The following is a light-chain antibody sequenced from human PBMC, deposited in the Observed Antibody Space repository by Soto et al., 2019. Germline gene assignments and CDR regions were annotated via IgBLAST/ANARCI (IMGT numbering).Light chain of an antibody. CDR3: QQYDGAPLT. Sequence: EIVLTQSPGTLSLSPGERATLFCRASQTLSINSLAWYQQKPGQAPRLLIYGASTRHTGIPDRFNGSGSGTDFALTINRLEPEDFAVYYCQQYDGAPLTFGPGTKVNVK. CDR2: GAS. J-gene: IGKJ3*01. V-gene: IGKV3-20*01. CDR1: QTLSINS.